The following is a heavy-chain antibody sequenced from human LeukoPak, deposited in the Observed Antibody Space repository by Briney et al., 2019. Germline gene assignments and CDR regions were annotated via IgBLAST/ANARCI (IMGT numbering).Heavy chain of an antibody. J-gene: IGHJ4*02. V-gene: IGHV3-23*01. CDR1: GFTFSSYA. Sequence: GGSLRLSCAASGFTFSSYAMSWVRQAPGKGLEWVSAISGSGGSTYYADSVKGRFTISRDNSKNTLYLQMNSLRAKDTAVYYCAKDSPTYYYDSSGYLFDYWGQGTLVTVSS. CDR3: AKDSPTYYYDSSGYLFDY. D-gene: IGHD3-22*01. CDR2: ISGSGGST.